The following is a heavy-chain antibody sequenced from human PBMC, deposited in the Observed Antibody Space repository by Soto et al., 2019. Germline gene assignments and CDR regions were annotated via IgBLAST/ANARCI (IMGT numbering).Heavy chain of an antibody. Sequence: QVHLVQSGAEVKKPGASVNVSCQASGSITNHHMHWVRQAPGQGLEWMGIFNPSGLSTTYAQKFQGRVNITRDTSTSTAYMELSSLTSEDTAVYFCAKVTHRGPIAVAGPLGSWGQGTLVIVSS. V-gene: IGHV1-46*01. CDR1: GSITNHH. CDR3: AKVTHRGPIAVAGPLGS. D-gene: IGHD6-19*01. J-gene: IGHJ4*02. CDR2: FNPSGLST.